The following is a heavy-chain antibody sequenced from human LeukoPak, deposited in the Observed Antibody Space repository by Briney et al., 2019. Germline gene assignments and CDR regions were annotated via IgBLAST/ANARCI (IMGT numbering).Heavy chain of an antibody. J-gene: IGHJ4*02. Sequence: PGGSLRLSCAASAFTFSSFWMSWVRQAPGKGLEWVANIKQDGSVQYYVDSVKGRFTISRDNAKNSLYLQMSSLRAEDTAVYYCARKGLGDCWGQGTLVTVSS. CDR2: IKQDGSVQ. V-gene: IGHV3-7*01. D-gene: IGHD3-22*01. CDR3: ARKGLGDC. CDR1: AFTFSSFW.